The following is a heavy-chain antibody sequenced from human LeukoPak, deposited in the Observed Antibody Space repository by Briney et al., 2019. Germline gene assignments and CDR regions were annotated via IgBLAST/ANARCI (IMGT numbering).Heavy chain of an antibody. V-gene: IGHV3-30*04. CDR1: GFTFSSYA. Sequence: GRSLRLSCAASGFTFSSYAMHWVRQAPGKGLEWVAVISYDGSNKYYADSVKGRFTISRDNSKNTLYLQMNSLRAEDTAVYYCARGRGYGGNLDYWGQGTLVTVSS. D-gene: IGHD4-23*01. J-gene: IGHJ4*02. CDR2: ISYDGSNK. CDR3: ARGRGYGGNLDY.